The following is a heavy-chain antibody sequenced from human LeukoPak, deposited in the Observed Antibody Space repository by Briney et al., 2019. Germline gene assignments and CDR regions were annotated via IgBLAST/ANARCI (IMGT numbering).Heavy chain of an antibody. CDR2: IWYDGSNK. D-gene: IGHD4-17*01. J-gene: IGHJ4*02. CDR3: TRGMTTLWYFDY. V-gene: IGHV3-33*01. Sequence: PGGSLRLSCAASGFTFSGYGMNWVRQAPGKGLEWVAVIWYDGSNKYYADSVKGRFTISRDNSKNTLSLQMNSQRAEDTAVYYCTRGMTTLWYFDYWGQGTLVTVSS. CDR1: GFTFSGYG.